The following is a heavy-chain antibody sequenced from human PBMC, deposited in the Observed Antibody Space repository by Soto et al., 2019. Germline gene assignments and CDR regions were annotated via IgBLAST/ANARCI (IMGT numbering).Heavy chain of an antibody. CDR3: ARRILLWSERDAFDI. Sequence: EVQLVQSGAEVKKPGESLKFSCKGFGYTYPSYWIGWVRKMPGKGLLRMGIIYHPDSDTRYSPSFQSQLTISDDKSITSAYLQWVSLKASDTAMYYCARRILLWSERDAFDIWGQGTMVTVSS. V-gene: IGHV5-51*03. CDR1: GYTYPSYW. J-gene: IGHJ3*02. D-gene: IGHD3-10*01. CDR2: IYHPDSDT.